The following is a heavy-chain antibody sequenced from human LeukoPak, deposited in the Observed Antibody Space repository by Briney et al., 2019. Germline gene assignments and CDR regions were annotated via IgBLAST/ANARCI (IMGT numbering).Heavy chain of an antibody. Sequence: SETLSLTCAVYGGSFSGYYWSWIRQPPGKGLEWIGEINHSGSTNYNPSLKSRVTISVDTSKNQFSLKLSSVTAAGTAVYYCARVGEIQLWLGRYFDLWGRGTLVTVSS. D-gene: IGHD5-18*01. V-gene: IGHV4-34*01. J-gene: IGHJ2*01. CDR2: INHSGST. CDR1: GGSFSGYY. CDR3: ARVGEIQLWLGRYFDL.